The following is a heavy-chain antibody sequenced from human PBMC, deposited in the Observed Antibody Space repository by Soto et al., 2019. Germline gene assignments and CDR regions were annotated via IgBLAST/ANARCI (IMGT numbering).Heavy chain of an antibody. J-gene: IGHJ5*02. V-gene: IGHV4-31*03. CDR1: GGSISSGGYY. CDR3: ARVPGGDERGYWFDP. Sequence: QVQLQESGPGLVKPSQTLSLTCTVSGGSISSGGYYWSWIRQYPGKGLEWIGYIYHSGRTYYNPSLKSRVTVSVDTAKNQCSLKLSSVTAADTAVYYCARVPGGDERGYWFDPCVHGTLVTVSS. CDR2: IYHSGRT. D-gene: IGHD2-21*02.